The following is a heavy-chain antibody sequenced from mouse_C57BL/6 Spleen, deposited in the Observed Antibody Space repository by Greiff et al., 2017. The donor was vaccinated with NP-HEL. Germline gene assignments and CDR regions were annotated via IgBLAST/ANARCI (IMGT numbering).Heavy chain of an antibody. J-gene: IGHJ2*01. Sequence: QVQLKQPGAELVKPGASVKVSCKASGYTFTSYWMHWVKQRPGQGLEWIGRIHPSDSDTNYNQKFKGKATLTVDKSSSTAYMQLSSLTSEDSAVYYCATHYYGSSYPSYWGQGTTLTVSS. D-gene: IGHD1-1*01. CDR3: ATHYYGSSYPSY. CDR2: IHPSDSDT. CDR1: GYTFTSYW. V-gene: IGHV1-74*01.